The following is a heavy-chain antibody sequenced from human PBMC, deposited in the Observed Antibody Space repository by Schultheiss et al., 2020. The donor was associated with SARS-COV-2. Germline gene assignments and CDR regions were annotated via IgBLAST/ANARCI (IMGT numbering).Heavy chain of an antibody. D-gene: IGHD3-22*01. J-gene: IGHJ5*02. CDR3: ARTTYYYDSSGYYRGKNWFDP. Sequence: SETLSLTCTVSGGSISSGGYYWSWIRQPPGKGLEWIGRIYTSGSTNYNPSLKSRVTISVDTSKNQFSLKLSSVTAADTAVYYCARTTYYYDSSGYYRGKNWFDPWGQGTLVTVSS. V-gene: IGHV4-61*02. CDR2: IYTSGST. CDR1: GGSISSGGYY.